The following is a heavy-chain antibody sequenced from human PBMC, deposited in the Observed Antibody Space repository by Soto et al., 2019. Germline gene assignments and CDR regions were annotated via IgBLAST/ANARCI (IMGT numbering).Heavy chain of an antibody. V-gene: IGHV1-58*01. CDR2: IVVGSGNT. D-gene: IGHD1-1*01. Sequence: SVKVSCKASGFTFTSSAVQWVRQARGQRLEWIGWIVVGSGNTNYAQKFQERVTITRDMSTSTAYMELSSRRSEDTAVYYCAADGAYGGTTSYYYYGMDVWGQGTTVTVSS. CDR3: AADGAYGGTTSYYYYGMDV. CDR1: GFTFTSSA. J-gene: IGHJ6*02.